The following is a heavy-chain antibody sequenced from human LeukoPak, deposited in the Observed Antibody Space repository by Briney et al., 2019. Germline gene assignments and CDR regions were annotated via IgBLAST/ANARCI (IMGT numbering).Heavy chain of an antibody. Sequence: PSQTLSLTCTVSGGSISSGGYYWSWIRQHPGKGLEWIGYIYYSGSTYYNPALKGRVTMSLDTSKNQFSLELSSMTAADTAVYYCARLFDWGSDHWYFDLWGRGTLVTVSS. CDR2: IYYSGST. V-gene: IGHV4-31*03. J-gene: IGHJ2*01. CDR3: ARLFDWGSDHWYFDL. CDR1: GGSISSGGYY. D-gene: IGHD3-9*01.